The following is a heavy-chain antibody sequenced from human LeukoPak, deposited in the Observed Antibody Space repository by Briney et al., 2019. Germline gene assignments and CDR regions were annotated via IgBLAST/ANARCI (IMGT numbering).Heavy chain of an antibody. CDR2: INPRGGST. J-gene: IGHJ4*02. D-gene: IGHD3-10*01. V-gene: IGHV1-46*01. CDR3: ARDMGRGWFGELFPFDY. Sequence: ASVKVSCKTSGYPFSNYYIHWVRQAPGQGLEWMGIINPRGGSTNYAQNLQGRVTMTTDTSTSTAYMELRSLRSDDTAVYYCARDMGRGWFGELFPFDYWGQGTLVTVSS. CDR1: GYPFSNYY.